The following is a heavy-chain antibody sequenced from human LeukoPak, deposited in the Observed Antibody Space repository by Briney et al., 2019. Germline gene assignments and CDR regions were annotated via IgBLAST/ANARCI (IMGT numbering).Heavy chain of an antibody. V-gene: IGHV3-23*01. J-gene: IGHJ4*02. Sequence: GGSLRLSCAASGFTFSSYAMSWVRQAPGKGLEWVSAISGSGGSTYYADSVKGRFTISRDNPKNTLYLQMNSLRAEDTAVYYCAKDQASGYPLYYFDYWGQGTLVTVSS. D-gene: IGHD3-3*01. CDR3: AKDQASGYPLYYFDY. CDR1: GFTFSSYA. CDR2: ISGSGGST.